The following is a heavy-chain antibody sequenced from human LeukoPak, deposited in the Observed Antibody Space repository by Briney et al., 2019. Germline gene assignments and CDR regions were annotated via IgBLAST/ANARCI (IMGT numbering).Heavy chain of an antibody. CDR1: GYTFTSYG. D-gene: IGHD1-26*01. Sequence: ASVKVSCKASGYTFTSYGISWVRQAPGQGLEWMGWISAYNGNTNYAQKLQGRVTMTTDTSTSTAYMELRSLRSDDTAVYYCARGSGWELLGGYSWFDPWGQGTLVTVSS. CDR2: ISAYNGNT. CDR3: ARGSGWELLGGYSWFDP. J-gene: IGHJ5*02. V-gene: IGHV1-18*01.